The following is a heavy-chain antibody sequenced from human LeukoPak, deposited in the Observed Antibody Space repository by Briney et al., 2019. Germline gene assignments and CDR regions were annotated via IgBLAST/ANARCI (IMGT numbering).Heavy chain of an antibody. CDR1: GYTFIGHY. V-gene: IGHV1-2*07. J-gene: IGHJ5*02. CDR2: INPKNGGA. D-gene: IGHD3-3*01. Sequence: ASVKVSCKTSGYTFIGHYVHWVRQAPGQGLDWMGWINPKNGGANYAPRFRGRVTLTRDRSTSTVYMELTGLTSDDTAVYYCARAGFWESPVNWFDPWGQGTLVTVSS. CDR3: ARAGFWESPVNWFDP.